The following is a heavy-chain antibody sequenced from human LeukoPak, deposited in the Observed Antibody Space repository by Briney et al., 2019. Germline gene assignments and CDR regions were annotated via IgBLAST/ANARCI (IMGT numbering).Heavy chain of an antibody. Sequence: PGGSLRLSCAASGFTFSNYGLSWVRQAPGKGLEWVSGITGSGGSTYYADSVKGRFTISRDNSKNTLYLQMNSLRAEDTAVYYCARGRAAAGTASFDYWGQGTLVTVSS. D-gene: IGHD6-13*01. CDR1: GFTFSNYG. CDR2: ITGSGGST. CDR3: ARGRAAAGTASFDY. V-gene: IGHV3-23*01. J-gene: IGHJ4*02.